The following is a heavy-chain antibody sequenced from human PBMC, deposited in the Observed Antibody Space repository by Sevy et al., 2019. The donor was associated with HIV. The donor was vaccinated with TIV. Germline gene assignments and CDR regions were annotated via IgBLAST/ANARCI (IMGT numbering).Heavy chain of an antibody. CDR2: RSSSSSYI. CDR1: GFTFSSYS. V-gene: IGHV3-21*01. Sequence: GGSLRLSCAASGFTFSSYSMNWVRRAPGKGLEWVSYRSSSSSYIYYADSVKGRFTISGDNAKNSLYLQMNSLRAEDTAVYYCARGYCSSTSCYGPVYYYYYYGMDVWGQGTTVTVSS. D-gene: IGHD2-2*01. J-gene: IGHJ6*02. CDR3: ARGYCSSTSCYGPVYYYYYYGMDV.